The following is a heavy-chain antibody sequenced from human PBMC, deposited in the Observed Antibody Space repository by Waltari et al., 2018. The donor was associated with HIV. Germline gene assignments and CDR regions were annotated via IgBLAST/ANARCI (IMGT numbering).Heavy chain of an antibody. CDR2: INPDNGGT. Sequence: QVPLVQSGAEVKQPGDSVNIYCEASGYTFTGYAMPWLRQAPGQGLEWMGWINPDNGGTKYAQKFQGRVTMTRDTSISTAYMELSRLRSDDTAVYYCARDICNGGSCYSYYFDYWGQGTLVTVSS. D-gene: IGHD2-15*01. V-gene: IGHV1-2*02. CDR1: GYTFTGYA. CDR3: ARDICNGGSCYSYYFDY. J-gene: IGHJ4*02.